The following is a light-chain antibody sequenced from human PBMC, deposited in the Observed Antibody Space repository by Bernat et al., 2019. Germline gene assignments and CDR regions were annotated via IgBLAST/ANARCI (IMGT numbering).Light chain of an antibody. CDR1: NIGSKS. J-gene: IGLJ1*01. CDR2: YDS. CDR3: QVWDSSSAHYV. V-gene: IGLV3-21*04. Sequence: SYVLTQPPSVSVAPGKTARITCGGNNIGSKSVHWYQQKPGQAPVLVIYYDSDRPSGIPERFSGSNSGNTATLTISRVEAEDEADYYCQVWDSSSAHYVFGTGTKVTVL.